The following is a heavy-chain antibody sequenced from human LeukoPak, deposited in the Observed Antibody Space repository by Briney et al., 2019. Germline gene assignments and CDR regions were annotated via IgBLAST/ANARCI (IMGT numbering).Heavy chain of an antibody. CDR3: ARGRWFGGVVGFDY. J-gene: IGHJ4*02. CDR1: GGSFSGYY. V-gene: IGHV4-34*01. Sequence: SETLPLTCAVYGGSFSGYYWSWIRQPPGKGLEWIGEINHSGSTNYNPSLKSRVTISVDTSKNQFSLRLSSVTAADTAVYYCARGRWFGGVVGFDYWGQGTLVTVSS. D-gene: IGHD2-8*02. CDR2: INHSGST.